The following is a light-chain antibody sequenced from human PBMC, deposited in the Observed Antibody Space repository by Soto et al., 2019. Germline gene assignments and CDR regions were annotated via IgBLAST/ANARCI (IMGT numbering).Light chain of an antibody. Sequence: DIPMTQSPSTLSASVGDRVTITCRASQSISNWLAWYQQKAGKAPKLLIYKASSLESGVPSRFSGSGSGTEFTLTISSLQPDDFATYYCQQYNTYSPTFGQGTKVEVK. CDR2: KAS. J-gene: IGKJ1*01. CDR3: QQYNTYSPT. V-gene: IGKV1-5*03. CDR1: QSISNW.